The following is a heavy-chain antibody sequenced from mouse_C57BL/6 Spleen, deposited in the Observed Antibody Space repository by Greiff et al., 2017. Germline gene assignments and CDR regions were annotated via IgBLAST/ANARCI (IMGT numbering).Heavy chain of an antibody. D-gene: IGHD1-1*01. Sequence: VQLQQSGPELVKPGASVKLSCTASGYTFTSYDINWVKQRPGQGLEWIGWIYPRDGSTKYNEKFKGKATLTVDTSSSTAYMELHSLTSEDSAVYFCARGEIYYCGSSRGYWGQGTSVTVSS. J-gene: IGHJ4*01. CDR2: IYPRDGST. CDR1: GYTFTSYD. V-gene: IGHV1-85*01. CDR3: ARGEIYYCGSSRGY.